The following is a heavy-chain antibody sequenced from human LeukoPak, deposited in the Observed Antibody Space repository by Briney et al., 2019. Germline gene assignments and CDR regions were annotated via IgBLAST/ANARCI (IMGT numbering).Heavy chain of an antibody. CDR3: ARDEGYRDWYFDL. CDR2: IYYSGST. D-gene: IGHD1-1*01. Sequence: SETLSLTCTVSGGPISSYYWSWIRQPPGKGLEWIGYIYYSGSTNYNPSLKSRVTISVDTSKNQFSLKLSSVTAADTAVYYCARDEGYRDWYFDLWGRGTLVTVSS. CDR1: GGPISSYY. J-gene: IGHJ2*01. V-gene: IGHV4-59*01.